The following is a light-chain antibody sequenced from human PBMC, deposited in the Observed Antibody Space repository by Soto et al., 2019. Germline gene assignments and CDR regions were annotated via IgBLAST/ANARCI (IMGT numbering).Light chain of an antibody. CDR1: LVISNY. V-gene: IGKV1-12*01. Sequence: DIQMTQSPSTLSGSVGDRVTITCRASLVISNYLSWYQQKPGKAPNLLIFAASSLQSGVPSRFSGSGSGTDFTLTINSLQPEDIATYYCQQTNSFPRTFGQGTKVDI. J-gene: IGKJ1*01. CDR2: AAS. CDR3: QQTNSFPRT.